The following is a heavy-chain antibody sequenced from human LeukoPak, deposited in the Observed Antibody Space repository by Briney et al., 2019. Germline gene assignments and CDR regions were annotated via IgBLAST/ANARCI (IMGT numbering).Heavy chain of an antibody. Sequence: GGSLRLSCAASGFTFSSYAMSWVRQAPGRGLEWVSIISGNGGNTYYADSVKGRFTISRDNSKNTLYLQMNSLRAEDTAVYYCAKVAVAQLGPVNYFDYWGQGTLVTVSS. CDR1: GFTFSSYA. CDR2: ISGNGGNT. J-gene: IGHJ4*02. D-gene: IGHD6-19*01. CDR3: AKVAVAQLGPVNYFDY. V-gene: IGHV3-23*01.